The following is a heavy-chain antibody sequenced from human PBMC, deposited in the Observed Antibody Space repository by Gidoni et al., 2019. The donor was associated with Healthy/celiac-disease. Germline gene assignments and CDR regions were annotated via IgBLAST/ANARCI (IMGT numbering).Heavy chain of an antibody. Sequence: EVQLVESGGGLVKPGGSLRLSCAASGFPFSSYNMNWFRQAPGKGLEWVSFISSSSSYIYYADSVKGRITISRDNAKNSLYLQMNSLRVEDTAVYYCAKDSSMTPVTSVEYWGQGTLVTVSS. V-gene: IGHV3-21*06. CDR2: ISSSSSYI. J-gene: IGHJ4*02. CDR3: AKDSSMTPVTSVEY. CDR1: GFPFSSYN. D-gene: IGHD4-17*01.